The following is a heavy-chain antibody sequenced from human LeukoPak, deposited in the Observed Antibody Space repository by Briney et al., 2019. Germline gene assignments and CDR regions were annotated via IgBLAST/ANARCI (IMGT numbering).Heavy chain of an antibody. CDR2: ISGSGGST. CDR3: AKVTYDFWSGYYGAFDI. J-gene: IGHJ3*02. Sequence: GGSLRLSCAASGFTFSSYAMSWVRQAPGKGLEWVSAISGSGGSTYYADSVKGRFTISRDNSKNTLYLQMNSLRAEDTAVYYCAKVTYDFWSGYYGAFDIRGQGTMVTVSS. V-gene: IGHV3-23*01. D-gene: IGHD3-3*01. CDR1: GFTFSSYA.